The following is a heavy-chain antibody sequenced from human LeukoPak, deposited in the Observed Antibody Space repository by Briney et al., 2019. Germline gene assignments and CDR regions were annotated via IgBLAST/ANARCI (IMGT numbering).Heavy chain of an antibody. CDR2: INPNSGDT. J-gene: IGHJ4*02. Sequence: ASVKVSCKASGYTFTGYYMHWVRQAPGQGLEWMGWINPNSGDTNYAQKFQGRVTMTRDTSISTAYMELSRLRSDDTAVYYCARDLETGAFDYWGQGTLVTVSS. CDR3: ARDLETGAFDY. CDR1: GYTFTGYY. D-gene: IGHD2-8*02. V-gene: IGHV1-2*02.